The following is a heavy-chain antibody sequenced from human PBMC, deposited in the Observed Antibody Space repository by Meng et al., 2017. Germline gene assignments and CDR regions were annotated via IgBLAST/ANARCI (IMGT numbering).Heavy chain of an antibody. D-gene: IGHD3-10*01. V-gene: IGHV4-34*01. CDR2: INHSGST. CDR3: ARKFTMVRGIYNWFDP. Sequence: QGRLEQWGRGLWKPSEPLSPPGAVYGGSSSGYYWSWIRQPPGKGLEWIGEINHSGSTNYNPSLKSRVTISVDTSKNQFSLKLSSVTAADTAVYYCARKFTMVRGIYNWFDPWGQGTLVTVSS. J-gene: IGHJ5*02. CDR1: GGSSSGYY.